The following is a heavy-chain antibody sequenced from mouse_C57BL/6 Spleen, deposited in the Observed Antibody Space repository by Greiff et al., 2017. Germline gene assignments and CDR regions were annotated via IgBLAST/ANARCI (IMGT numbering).Heavy chain of an antibody. CDR2: ISDGGSYT. CDR1: GFTFSSYA. Sequence: EVQRVESGGGLVKPGGSLKLSCAASGFTFSSYAMSWVRQTPEKRLEWVATISDGGSYTYYPDNVKGRFTISRDNAKNNLYLQMSHLKSEDTAMYYCASLWLRRGAYWGQGTLVTVSA. V-gene: IGHV5-4*01. CDR3: ASLWLRRGAY. D-gene: IGHD2-2*01. J-gene: IGHJ3*01.